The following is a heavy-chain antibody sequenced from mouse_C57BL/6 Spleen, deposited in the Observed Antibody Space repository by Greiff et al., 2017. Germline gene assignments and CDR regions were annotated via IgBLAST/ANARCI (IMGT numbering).Heavy chain of an antibody. D-gene: IGHD2-1*01. Sequence: EVKVVESGEGLVKPGGSLKLSCAASGFTFSSYAMSWVRQTPEKRLEWVAYISSGGDYIYYADTVKGRFTISRDNARNTLYLQMSSLKSEDTAMYYCTRDRGGNYVYYAMDYWGQGTSVTVAS. V-gene: IGHV5-9-1*02. J-gene: IGHJ4*01. CDR1: GFTFSSYA. CDR3: TRDRGGNYVYYAMDY. CDR2: ISSGGDYI.